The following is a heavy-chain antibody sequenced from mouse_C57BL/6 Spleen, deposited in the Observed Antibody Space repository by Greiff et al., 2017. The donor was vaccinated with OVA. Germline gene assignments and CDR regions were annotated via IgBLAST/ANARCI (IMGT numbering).Heavy chain of an antibody. CDR2: IGPGSGST. J-gene: IGHJ2*01. CDR1: GYTFTDYY. CDR3: ARRTHYYGSSYYFDY. D-gene: IGHD1-1*01. Sequence: QVHVKQSGAELVKPGASVKISCKASGYTFTDYYINWVKQRPGQGLEWIGKIGPGSGSTYYNEKFKGKATLTADKSSSTAYMQLSSLTSEDSAVYFCARRTHYYGSSYYFDYWGQGTTLTVSS. V-gene: IGHV1-77*01.